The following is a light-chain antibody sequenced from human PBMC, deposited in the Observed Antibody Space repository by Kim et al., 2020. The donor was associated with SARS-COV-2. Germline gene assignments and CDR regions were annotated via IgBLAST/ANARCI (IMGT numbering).Light chain of an antibody. CDR1: QRLTSN. V-gene: IGKV3-15*01. CDR2: AAS. Sequence: SVSPGESAPLSCRASQRLTSNLAWYQQKPGQAPRLLIYAASTRATGIPARFSGSGTATEFTLTISSLRSEDFAVYYCQQYNDWPTFGQGTKVDIK. CDR3: QQYNDWPT. J-gene: IGKJ1*01.